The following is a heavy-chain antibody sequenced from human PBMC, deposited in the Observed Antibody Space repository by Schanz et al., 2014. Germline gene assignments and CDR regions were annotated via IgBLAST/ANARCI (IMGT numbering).Heavy chain of an antibody. J-gene: IGHJ4*02. CDR2: IYIGGNT. V-gene: IGHV3-53*01. D-gene: IGHD3-10*01. Sequence: EVQLVESGGGLVQPGGSLRLSCAASGFSVGNKYMNWVRQAPGKGLEWVSFIYIGGNTYYADSVKGRFTISRDNSKNSLYLQMNSLRAEDTAVYYCARIGGSVFDYWAQGTLGTVSS. CDR3: ARIGGSVFDY. CDR1: GFSVGNKY.